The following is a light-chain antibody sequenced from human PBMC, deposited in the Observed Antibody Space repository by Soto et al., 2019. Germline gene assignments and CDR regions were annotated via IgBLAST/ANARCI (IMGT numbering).Light chain of an antibody. CDR1: QSISSNY. Sequence: EIVLTQSPGTLSLSPGDRATLSCRASQSISSNYLAWYQQRPGQAPRLLIYGASNTGTGIPDRFSSSWTGKEFTVIISRLETEDLAVYYCQQYDQSTDIFGRGTTLEIK. V-gene: IGKV3-20*01. CDR3: QQYDQSTDI. CDR2: GAS. J-gene: IGKJ2*01.